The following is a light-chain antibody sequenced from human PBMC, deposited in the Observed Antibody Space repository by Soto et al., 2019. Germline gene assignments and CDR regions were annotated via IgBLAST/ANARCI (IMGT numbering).Light chain of an antibody. CDR2: AAS. Sequence: DIQMTQSPSSLSASVGDRVTITCRASQSISSYLNWYQQKPGKAPKLLIYAASSLQSGVPSRFSGSGSGTDFTLTISSLQPEDCATYYGQQSYRTPPYTFGQGTKLEIK. CDR1: QSISSY. V-gene: IGKV1-39*01. CDR3: QQSYRTPPYT. J-gene: IGKJ2*01.